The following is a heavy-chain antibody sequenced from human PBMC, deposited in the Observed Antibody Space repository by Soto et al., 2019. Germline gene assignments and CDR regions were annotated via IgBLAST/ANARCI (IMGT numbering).Heavy chain of an antibody. CDR3: AREVELLIDY. J-gene: IGHJ4*02. CDR2: IYYSGST. Sequence: LSLTCTVSGGSVSSGSYYWSWIRQPPGKGLEWIGYIYYSGSTNYNPSLKSRVTISVDTSKNQFSLKLSSVTAADTAVYYCAREVELLIDYWGQGTLVTVSS. V-gene: IGHV4-61*01. D-gene: IGHD1-26*01. CDR1: GGSVSSGSYY.